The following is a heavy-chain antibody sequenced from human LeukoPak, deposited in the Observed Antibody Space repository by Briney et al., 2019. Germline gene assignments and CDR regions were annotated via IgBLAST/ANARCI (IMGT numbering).Heavy chain of an antibody. D-gene: IGHD5-18*01. Sequence: TSETLSLTCTVSGGSISSYYWGWIRQPPGKGLEWIGYIYYSGSTNYNPSLKSRVTISVDTSKNQFSLKLSSVTAADTAVYYCARGLRYSYGSLGVWFDPWGQGTLVTVSS. CDR3: ARGLRYSYGSLGVWFDP. CDR1: GGSISSYY. CDR2: IYYSGST. V-gene: IGHV4-59*12. J-gene: IGHJ5*02.